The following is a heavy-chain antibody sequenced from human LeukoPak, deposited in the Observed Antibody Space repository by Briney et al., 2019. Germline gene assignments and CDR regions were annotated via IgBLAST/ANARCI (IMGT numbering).Heavy chain of an antibody. Sequence: ASVKVSCKTSGYTFTSYGISWVRQAPGQGLEWMGWISAYNGNTRYAQKLQGRVTMTTDTSTSTAYMELRSLRSDDTAVYYCARNRGAYFSETLDFWGQGTLVTASS. CDR1: GYTFTSYG. CDR2: ISAYNGNT. J-gene: IGHJ4*02. D-gene: IGHD1-26*01. CDR3: ARNRGAYFSETLDF. V-gene: IGHV1-18*01.